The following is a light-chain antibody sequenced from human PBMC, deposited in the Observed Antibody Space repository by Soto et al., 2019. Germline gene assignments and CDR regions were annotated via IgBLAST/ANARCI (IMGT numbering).Light chain of an antibody. CDR1: SNEIGGYNY. V-gene: IGLV2-14*03. J-gene: IGLJ1*01. CDR2: DVG. CDR3: SSYTGSSTYV. Sequence: SVLTQPASVSGSPGQSITISCTGTSNEIGGYNYFSWYQQHPGKAPKLMIYDVGNRPSGGSNRISGSNSANTASLTISGFQTEDESHYYCSSYTGSSTYVFGTGTKVTVL.